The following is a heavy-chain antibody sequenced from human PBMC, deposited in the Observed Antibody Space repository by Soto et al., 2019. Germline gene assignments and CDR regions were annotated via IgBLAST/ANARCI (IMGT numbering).Heavy chain of an antibody. J-gene: IGHJ6*02. CDR1: GFTFSNYA. Sequence: PGESLKISCAASGFTFSNYAVSWVRQAPGKGLEWVSAISGSGGATYYADSVKGRFTISRDNSKNTLYLQMNSLRAEDTAVYYCAKDLWDIIRGIMDVWGQGTTVTVSS. CDR3: AKDLWDIIRGIMDV. V-gene: IGHV3-23*01. CDR2: ISGSGGAT. D-gene: IGHD3-10*01.